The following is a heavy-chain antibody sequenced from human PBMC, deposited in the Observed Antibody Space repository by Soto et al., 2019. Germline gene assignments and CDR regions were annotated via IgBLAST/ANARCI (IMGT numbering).Heavy chain of an antibody. J-gene: IGHJ5*02. CDR1: GGSFSGYY. CDR2: INHSGST. V-gene: IGHV4-34*01. Sequence: PSVTLSLTCAVYGGSFSGYYWSWIRQPPGKGLEWIGEINHSGSTNYNPSLKSRVTISVDTSKNQFSLKLSSVTAADTAVYYCARATRIVVVPAAISAHRWFDPWGQGTLVTVSS. D-gene: IGHD2-2*02. CDR3: ARATRIVVVPAAISAHRWFDP.